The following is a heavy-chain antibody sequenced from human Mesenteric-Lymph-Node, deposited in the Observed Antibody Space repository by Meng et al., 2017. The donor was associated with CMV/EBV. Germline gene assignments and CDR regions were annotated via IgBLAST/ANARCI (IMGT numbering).Heavy chain of an antibody. J-gene: IGHJ3*02. D-gene: IGHD3-3*01. CDR3: AKSRGLRFHAFDI. CDR2: IYSGGSST. Sequence: GESLKISCAASGFTFSSYAMSWVRQAPGKGLEWVSVIYSGGSSTYYADSVKGRFTISRDNSKNTLYLQMNSLRAEDTAVYYCAKSRGLRFHAFDIWGQGTMVTVSS. CDR1: GFTFSSYA. V-gene: IGHV3-23*03.